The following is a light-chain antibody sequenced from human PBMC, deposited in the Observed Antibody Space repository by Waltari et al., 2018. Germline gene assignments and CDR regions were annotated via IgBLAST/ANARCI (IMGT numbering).Light chain of an antibody. Sequence: EIVLTQSPGTLSLSPGERATVSGRASQSVSKYLAWYRLKPGQAPRLLIYDASKRATGIPDRFSGSGSGTDFSLTISRLEPEDFAVYYCQHYVRIPVTFGQGTKVEIK. V-gene: IGKV3-20*01. CDR3: QHYVRIPVT. J-gene: IGKJ1*01. CDR1: QSVSKY. CDR2: DAS.